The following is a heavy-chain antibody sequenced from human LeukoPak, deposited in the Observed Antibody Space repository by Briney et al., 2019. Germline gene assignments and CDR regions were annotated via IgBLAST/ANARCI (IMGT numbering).Heavy chain of an antibody. CDR1: GGSISSYY. CDR2: IAYNGRT. D-gene: IGHD1-20*01. CDR3: ARSYNWNGIDD. V-gene: IGHV4-59*12. Sequence: SETLSLTCTVSGGSISSYYWSWIRQPPGKGLEWIGTIAYNGRTCYNSSLKSRVTISIDMSNIHFSLKLTSVTAADTAMYYCARSYNWNGIDDWGQGTLVTVPS. J-gene: IGHJ4*02.